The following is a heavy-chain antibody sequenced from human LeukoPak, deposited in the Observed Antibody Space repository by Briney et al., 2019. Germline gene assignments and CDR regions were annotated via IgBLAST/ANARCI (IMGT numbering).Heavy chain of an antibody. CDR3: ASPLAAAGSFDY. D-gene: IGHD6-13*01. V-gene: IGHV3-66*01. CDR1: GFTVSSNY. CDR2: IYSGGST. Sequence: GGSLRLSCAASGFTVSSNYMSWVRQAPGKGLEWVSVIYSGGSTYYADSVKGRFTISRDNSKNTLYLQMNSLRAEDTAVYYCASPLAAAGSFDYWGQGTLVTVSS. J-gene: IGHJ4*02.